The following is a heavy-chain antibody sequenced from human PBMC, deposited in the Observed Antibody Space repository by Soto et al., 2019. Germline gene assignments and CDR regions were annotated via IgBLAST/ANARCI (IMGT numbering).Heavy chain of an antibody. J-gene: IGHJ4*02. D-gene: IGHD4-17*01. CDR3: ARSDATVLDN. V-gene: IGHV4-4*02. Sequence: QVQLQESGPGLVKPSGTLSRTCTVSGGSMSSSNWWNWARQPPGKGLQWIGEAHHSGRTNYNPSPKSRVTISVDKTKNHFSLKLSSVTAADTAVYYCARSDATVLDNWGQGTLVTVSS. CDR1: GGSMSSSNW. CDR2: AHHSGRT.